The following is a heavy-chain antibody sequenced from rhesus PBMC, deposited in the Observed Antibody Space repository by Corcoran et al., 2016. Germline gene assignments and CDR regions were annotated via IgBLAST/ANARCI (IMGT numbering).Heavy chain of an antibody. CDR2: SYGNGAST. V-gene: IGHV4-73*01. J-gene: IGHJ2*01. D-gene: IGHD2-39*02. CDR1: GGYISGYYY. CDR3: ARESRIVVVVSANNWFDV. Sequence: QVQLQQWGEGLVKPSETLSLTCAVYGGYISGYYYWSWIRQPPGKGLEWIGYSYGNGASTNSNPSIQNRVTISKETSKHQFSLKRTSVTAADTAVYYWARESRIVVVVSANNWFDVWGPGTPITISS.